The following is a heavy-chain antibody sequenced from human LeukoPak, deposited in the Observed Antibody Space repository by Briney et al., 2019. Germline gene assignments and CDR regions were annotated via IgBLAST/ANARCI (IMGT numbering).Heavy chain of an antibody. CDR3: ARDGGRYCSGGSCYSRDYYYGMDV. CDR1: GGSISSYY. Sequence: SETLSLTCTVSGGSISSYYWSWIRQPAGKGLEWIGRIYTSGSTNYNPSLKSRVTMSVDTSKNQFSLKLSSVTAADTAVYYCARDGGRYCSGGSCYSRDYYYGMDVWGQGTTVTVSS. D-gene: IGHD2-15*01. CDR2: IYTSGST. V-gene: IGHV4-4*07. J-gene: IGHJ6*02.